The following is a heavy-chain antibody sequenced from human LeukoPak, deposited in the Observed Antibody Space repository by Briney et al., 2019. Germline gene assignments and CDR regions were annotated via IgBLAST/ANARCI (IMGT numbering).Heavy chain of an antibody. J-gene: IGHJ4*02. Sequence: SETLSLTCTVSGGSIISYYWSWIRQPPGKGLEWVGYIYYSGSTNYNPSLKSRVAISVDTSKNQFSLKLSSVTAADTALYFCATHSGSYYYFDYWGQGTLVTVSS. V-gene: IGHV4-59*01. CDR2: IYYSGST. CDR1: GGSIISYY. CDR3: ATHSGSYYYFDY. D-gene: IGHD1-26*01.